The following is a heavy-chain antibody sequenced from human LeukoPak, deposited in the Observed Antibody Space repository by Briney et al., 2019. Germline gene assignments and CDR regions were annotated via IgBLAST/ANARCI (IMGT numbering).Heavy chain of an antibody. J-gene: IGHJ4*02. CDR2: IYHSGST. V-gene: IGHV4-4*02. Sequence: SETLSLTCAVSGGSISSSNWWSWVRQPPGKGLEWIGEIYHSGSTNYNPSLKSRVSISVDTSKNHFSLKLSSVTAADTAVYYCATWAGTKYSSGRHPPLDYWGQGTLVTVSS. CDR3: ATWAGTKYSSGRHPPLDY. D-gene: IGHD6-19*01. CDR1: GGSISSSNW.